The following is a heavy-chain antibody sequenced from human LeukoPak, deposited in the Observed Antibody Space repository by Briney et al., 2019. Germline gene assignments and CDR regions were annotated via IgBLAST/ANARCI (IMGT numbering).Heavy chain of an antibody. V-gene: IGHV3-33*01. CDR2: IWYDGSNK. CDR3: ARGMYYYDSSGYLSFDY. Sequence: GGSLRLSCAASGFTFSSYGMHWVRQAPGKGLEWVAVIWYDGSNKYYADSVKGRFTISRDNSKNTLYLQMNSLRAEDTAVYYCARGMYYYDSSGYLSFDYWGQGTLVTVSS. D-gene: IGHD3-22*01. CDR1: GFTFSSYG. J-gene: IGHJ4*02.